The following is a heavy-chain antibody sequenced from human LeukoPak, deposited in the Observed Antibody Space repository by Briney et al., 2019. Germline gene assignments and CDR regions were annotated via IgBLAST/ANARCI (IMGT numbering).Heavy chain of an antibody. J-gene: IGHJ3*02. CDR3: ATGGTAMGGGFYAFDM. D-gene: IGHD5-18*01. CDR1: GGSISSGTYY. V-gene: IGHV4-61*02. Sequence: PSQTLSLTCTVSGGSISSGTYYWSWIRQPAGKGLEWIGRIYTSGSTNYNPSLKSRVTISVDTSKNQVSLKLSSVSAADTAVYYCATGGTAMGGGFYAFDMWGQGTMVTVSS. CDR2: IYTSGST.